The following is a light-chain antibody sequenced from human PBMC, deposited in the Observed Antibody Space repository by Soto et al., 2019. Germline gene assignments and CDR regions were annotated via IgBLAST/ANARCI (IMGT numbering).Light chain of an antibody. CDR3: QQYYSYPT. V-gene: IGKV1-33*01. CDR1: QEIRXY. J-gene: IGKJ1*01. Sequence: DIQMTQSPSSLSASVGDRVTITCQASQEIRXYLXXYQKQPXXXPXLTXXXDYNLATGPPQRFSGPGSGTDFTFTISRLQPEDIATYYCQQYYSYPTFGQGPKVDIK. CDR2: XDY.